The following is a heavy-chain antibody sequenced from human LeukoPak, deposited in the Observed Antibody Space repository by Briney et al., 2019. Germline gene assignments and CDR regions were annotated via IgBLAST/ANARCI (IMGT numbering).Heavy chain of an antibody. CDR1: GYTFTSYD. D-gene: IGHD1-14*01. V-gene: IGHV1-8*02. Sequence: ASVKVSCKASGYTFTSYDINWVRQTTGQGLEWMGWMNPNSGNTGYAQEFQGRVTMTRDTSTSTVYMELSSLRSEDTAVYYCATTPQGGTPDLKNAFDIWGQGTMVTVSS. CDR3: ATTPQGGTPDLKNAFDI. J-gene: IGHJ3*02. CDR2: MNPNSGNT.